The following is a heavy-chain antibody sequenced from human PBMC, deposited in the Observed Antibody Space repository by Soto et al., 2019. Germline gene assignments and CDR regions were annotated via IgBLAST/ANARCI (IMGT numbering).Heavy chain of an antibody. V-gene: IGHV3-74*01. Sequence: EVQLVESGGGLVQPGGSLRLSCAASGFTFSSYWMHWVRQAPGKGLVWVSRINSAGSTTNYADSVNGRFTISRDNAKNTVYLLMNSLRAEDTAVYYCAKYLGHNNWGGWGQGTLVTVSS. CDR1: GFTFSSYW. CDR2: INSAGSTT. CDR3: AKYLGHNNWGG. J-gene: IGHJ4*02. D-gene: IGHD1-1*01.